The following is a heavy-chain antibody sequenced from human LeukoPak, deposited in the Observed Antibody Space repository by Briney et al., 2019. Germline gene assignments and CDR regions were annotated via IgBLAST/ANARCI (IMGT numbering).Heavy chain of an antibody. CDR3: ARDRIVVVVAATRDGMDV. J-gene: IGHJ6*02. CDR2: IRSKAYGGTT. Sequence: GGSLRLSCTSSGFTFGDYAMSWFRQAPGKGLEWVSFIRSKAYGGTTEYAASVKGRFTISRDDSKSIAYLQMNSLKTEDTAVSYCARDRIVVVVAATRDGMDVWGQGTTVTVSS. CDR1: GFTFGDYA. V-gene: IGHV3-49*03. D-gene: IGHD2-15*01.